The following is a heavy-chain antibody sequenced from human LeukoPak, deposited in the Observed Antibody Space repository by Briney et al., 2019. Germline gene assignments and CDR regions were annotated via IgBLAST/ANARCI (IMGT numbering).Heavy chain of an antibody. J-gene: IGHJ6*02. V-gene: IGHV1-46*01. CDR2: INPSFGNT. D-gene: IGHD5-18*01. Sequence: ASVKVSCKASGYTFTSYYMHWVRQAPGQGLEWMGIINPSFGNTSYAQNFQGRVTVTRDTSTSTVYMDLSSLRSEDTAVYYCARDRRGKKQLNEDYGMDVWGRGTTVTVSS. CDR1: GYTFTSYY. CDR3: ARDRRGKKQLNEDYGMDV.